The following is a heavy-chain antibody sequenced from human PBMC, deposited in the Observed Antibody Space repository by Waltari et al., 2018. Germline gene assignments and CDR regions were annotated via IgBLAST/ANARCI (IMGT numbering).Heavy chain of an antibody. CDR1: GYTFTGFY. CDR2: INPNSGGT. V-gene: IGHV1-2*06. J-gene: IGHJ3*02. CDR3: ATDSQGVVIDAFDI. Sequence: QVQLVQSGAEVKKPGASVKVSCKASGYTFTGFYLPWVRPAPGQGLEWMGRINPNSGGTNYAQKFQGRVTMTRDTSISTAYMELSRLRSDDTAVYYCATDSQGVVIDAFDIWGQGTMVTVSS. D-gene: IGHD3-3*01.